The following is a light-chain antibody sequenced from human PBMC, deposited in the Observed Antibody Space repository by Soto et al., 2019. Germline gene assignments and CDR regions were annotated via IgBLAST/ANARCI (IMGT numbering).Light chain of an antibody. CDR2: RAS. CDR1: QRVSTN. CDR3: HQYNNWPPS. Sequence: ETVMTQSPAPLSVSPGERATLSCRASQRVSTNLAWYQQKPGQSPRLLIYRASTRATDIPARFSGSGSGTEFTLTISSLQSEDFAVYYCHQYNNWPPSLGGGTKVDIK. J-gene: IGKJ4*01. V-gene: IGKV3-15*01.